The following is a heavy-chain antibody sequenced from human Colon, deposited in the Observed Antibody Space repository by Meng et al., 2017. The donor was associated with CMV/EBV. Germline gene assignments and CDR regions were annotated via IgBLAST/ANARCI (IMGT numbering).Heavy chain of an antibody. V-gene: IGHV3-30*02. J-gene: IGHJ6*02. CDR2: IRYDGSNK. D-gene: IGHD3-3*01. CDR1: GFTFSSYG. Sequence: GGSLKISCAASGFTFSSYGMHWVRQAPGKGLEWVAFIRYDGSNKYYADSVKGRFTISRDNSKDTLYLQMNSLRAEDTAIYYCARIFGHAAGHYYHALDVWGQGTTVTVSS. CDR3: ARIFGHAAGHYYHALDV.